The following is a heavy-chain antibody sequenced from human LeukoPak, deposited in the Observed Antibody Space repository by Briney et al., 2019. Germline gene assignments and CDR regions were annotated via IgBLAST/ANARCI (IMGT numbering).Heavy chain of an antibody. CDR3: AKEEAAVGLPNFHS. CDR2: VRGRGST. V-gene: IGHV3-23*01. CDR1: GFIFSNYA. D-gene: IGHD6-25*01. J-gene: IGHJ4*02. Sequence: GGSLRLSCTTSGFIFSNYAMSWVRQAPGRGPEWVSGVRGRGSTFYSDSVKGRFTISRDNPKNTVYLQMNSLRADDTAVYYCAKEEAAVGLPNFHSWGQGTLVTVSS.